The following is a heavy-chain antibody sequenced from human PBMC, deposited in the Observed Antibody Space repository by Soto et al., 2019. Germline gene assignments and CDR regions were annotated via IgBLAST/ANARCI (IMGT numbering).Heavy chain of an antibody. V-gene: IGHV4-30-4*01. D-gene: IGHD4-17*01. CDR1: GGSVSGGDYY. Sequence: VLLQESGPGLVKPSQTLSLSCTVSGGSVSGGDYYWCWIRQAPGKGLQWIGYIFNTGDSYYSPSLKGRSTIXGXTXWNQFSLNLRSVSAADTAIYYCARANGPYGANAFDIWGQGTMVTVSS. CDR2: IFNTGDS. J-gene: IGHJ3*02. CDR3: ARANGPYGANAFDI.